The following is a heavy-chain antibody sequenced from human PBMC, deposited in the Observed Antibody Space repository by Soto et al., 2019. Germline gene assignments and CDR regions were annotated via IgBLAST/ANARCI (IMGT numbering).Heavy chain of an antibody. D-gene: IGHD4-17*01. V-gene: IGHV4-61*01. J-gene: IGHJ4*02. CDR3: AREATVASYFDY. CDR2: IYYSGST. CDR1: GGSVSSGSYY. Sequence: SETLSLTCTVSGGSVSSGSYYWSWIRQPPGKGLEWIGYIYYSGSTNYNPSLKSRVTISVDTSKNQFSLKLSSVTAADAAVYYCAREATVASYFDYWGQGTLVTVSS.